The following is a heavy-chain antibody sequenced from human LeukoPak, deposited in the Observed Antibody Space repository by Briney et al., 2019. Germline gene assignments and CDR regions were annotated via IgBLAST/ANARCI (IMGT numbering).Heavy chain of an antibody. D-gene: IGHD2-2*01. CDR1: GFTFSSYG. CDR3: ARVHCSSTSCPYPYYYYGMDV. J-gene: IGHJ6*04. V-gene: IGHV3-33*01. CDR2: IWYDRSNK. Sequence: GGSLRLSCAASGFTFSSYGMHWVRQAPGKGLEWVAVIWYDRSNKYYADSVKGRFTISRDNSKNTLYLQMNSLRAEDTAVYYCARVHCSSTSCPYPYYYYGMDVWGKGTTVTVSS.